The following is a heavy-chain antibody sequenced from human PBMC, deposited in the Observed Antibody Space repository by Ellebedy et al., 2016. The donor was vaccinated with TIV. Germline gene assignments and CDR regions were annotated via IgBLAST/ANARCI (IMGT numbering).Heavy chain of an antibody. CDR3: VSSLAAAGTRSFDY. D-gene: IGHD6-13*01. CDR1: GYTFTSYG. Sequence: ASVKVSXXASGYTFTSYGISWVRQAPGQGLEWMGWLNPLTGGTNYAQKLQGRVTMTTDTSTSTAYMELRSLRSDDTAVYYCVSSLAAAGTRSFDYWGQGTLVTVSS. J-gene: IGHJ4*02. CDR2: LNPLTGGT. V-gene: IGHV1-18*01.